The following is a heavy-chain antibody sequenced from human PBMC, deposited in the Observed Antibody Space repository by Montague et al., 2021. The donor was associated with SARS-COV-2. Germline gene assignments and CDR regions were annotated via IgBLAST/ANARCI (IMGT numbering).Heavy chain of an antibody. V-gene: IGHV4-31*03. J-gene: IGHJ4*02. D-gene: IGHD6-19*01. CDR3: ACYVDRSGWLNARDSGAFDY. CDR2: IYYSGST. CDR1: GGSISSGGYY. Sequence: TLSLTCTVSGGSISSGGYYWSWIRQHPGKGLEWIGYIYYSGSTYYNPSLKSRVTISVYTSKNQFSLKLSSVTAADTAVYYCACYVDRSGWLNARDSGAFDYWGQGTLVTVSS.